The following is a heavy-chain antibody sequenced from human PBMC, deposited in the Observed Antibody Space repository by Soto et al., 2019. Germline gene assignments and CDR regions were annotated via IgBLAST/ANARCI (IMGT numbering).Heavy chain of an antibody. D-gene: IGHD4-17*01. CDR2: INPNSGGT. V-gene: IGHV1-2*02. CDR1: GYTFTGYY. Sequence: VASVKVSCKASGYTFTGYYMHWVRQAPGQGLEWMGWINPNSGGTNYAQKFQGRVTMTRDTSISTAYMELSRLRSDDTAVYSCARANTVTTDFDYWGQGTLVTVSS. J-gene: IGHJ4*02. CDR3: ARANTVTTDFDY.